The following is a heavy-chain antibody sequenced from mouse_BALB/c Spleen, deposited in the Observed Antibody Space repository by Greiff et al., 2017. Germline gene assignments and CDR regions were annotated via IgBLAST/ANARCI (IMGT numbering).Heavy chain of an antibody. CDR3: ARNGNSYYYAIDY. V-gene: IGHV5-4*02. CDR1: GFTFSDYY. Sequence: EVMLLESGGGLVKPGGSLKLSCAASGFTFSDYYMDWVRPTPDKSLEWVAIISDGGSYTYYTDSVKGRFTISRDNAKNKLYMQMSNLKCVDTAMYYSARNGNSYYYAIDYWGQGTSVTVSS. CDR2: ISDGGSYT. D-gene: IGHD2-1*01. J-gene: IGHJ4*01.